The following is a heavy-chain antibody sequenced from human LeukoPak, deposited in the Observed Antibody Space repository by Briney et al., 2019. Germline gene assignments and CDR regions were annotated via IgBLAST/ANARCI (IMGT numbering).Heavy chain of an antibody. V-gene: IGHV3-30*04. CDR2: ISYDTSNK. D-gene: IGHD6-13*01. Sequence: GGSLRLSCAASGFTFSIHAMHWVRQAPGKGLEWVAIISYDTSNKYYADSVKGRFTISRDNSKNTVYLQMNNLRAEDTAVYYCARVRIAAAGREFDYWGQGTLVTVSS. CDR3: ARVRIAAAGREFDY. CDR1: GFTFSIHA. J-gene: IGHJ4*02.